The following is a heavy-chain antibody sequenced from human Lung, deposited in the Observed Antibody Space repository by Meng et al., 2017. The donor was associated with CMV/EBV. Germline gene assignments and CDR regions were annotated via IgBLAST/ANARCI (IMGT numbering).Heavy chain of an antibody. J-gene: IGHJ4*02. CDR2: IIPIIGIT. CDR1: GSSFGNYG. V-gene: IGHV1-69*10. D-gene: IGHD6-13*01. CDR3: ARERDSSSWCAGY. Sequence: SVXVSXKASGSSFGNYGISWVRQAPGQGLEWMGVIIPIIGITKYAQRFQGRVTITADTSTSTAYMELSSLRSEDTAMYYCARERDSSSWCAGYWGQGTLVTVSS.